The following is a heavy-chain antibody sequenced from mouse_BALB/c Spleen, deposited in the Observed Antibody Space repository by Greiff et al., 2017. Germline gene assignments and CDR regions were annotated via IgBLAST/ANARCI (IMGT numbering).Heavy chain of an antibody. J-gene: IGHJ3*01. V-gene: IGHV1S81*02. CDR2: INPSNGGT. CDR1: GYTFTSYY. Sequence: QVQLKQSGAELVKPGASVKLSCKASGYTFTSYYMYWVKQRPGQGLEWIGEINPSNGGTNFNEKFKSKDTLTVDKSSSTAYMQLSSLTSEDSAVYYGTRATYKTPADWGEGTLGT. D-gene: IGHD1-3*01. CDR3: TRATYKTPAD.